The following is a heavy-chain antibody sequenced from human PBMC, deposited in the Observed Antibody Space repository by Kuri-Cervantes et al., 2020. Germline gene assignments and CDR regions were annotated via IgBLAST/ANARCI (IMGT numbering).Heavy chain of an antibody. D-gene: IGHD5-24*01. V-gene: IGHV1-69*02. J-gene: IGHJ4*02. CDR1: GGTFSSYT. CDR3: ARVRDGYSYYFDY. CDR2: IIPILGIA. Sequence: SVKVSCKASGGTFSSYTISWVRQAPGQGLEWMGRIIPILGIANYAQKFQGRVTITADKSTSTAYMELSSLRSEDTAAYYCARVRDGYSYYFDYWGQGTLVTVSS.